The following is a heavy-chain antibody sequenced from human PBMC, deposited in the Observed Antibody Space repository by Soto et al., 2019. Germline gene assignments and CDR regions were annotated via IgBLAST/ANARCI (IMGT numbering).Heavy chain of an antibody. CDR2: VHYSGST. V-gene: IGHV4-39*01. D-gene: IGHD3-3*01. CDR1: GGSLSTNDYY. J-gene: IGHJ5*02. Sequence: PSETLSLTCTVYGGSLSTNDYYWGWIRQPPGRSLEWLGSVHYSGSTYDNPSLKSRVTISVGASKNQFSLRLTPVTAADTAVYYCAGQRFLEWSPNWFDPWGQGTLVTVSS. CDR3: AGQRFLEWSPNWFDP.